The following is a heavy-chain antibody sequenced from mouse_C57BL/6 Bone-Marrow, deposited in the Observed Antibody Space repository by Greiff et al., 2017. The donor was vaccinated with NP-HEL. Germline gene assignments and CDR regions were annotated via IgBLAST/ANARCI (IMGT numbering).Heavy chain of an antibody. V-gene: IGHV1-9*01. CDR2: ILPGSGST. J-gene: IGHJ1*03. D-gene: IGHD1-1*01. CDR1: GYTFTGYW. Sequence: VKLMESGAELMKPGASVKLSCKATGYTFTGYWIEWVKQRPGHGLEWIGEILPGSGSTNYNEKFKGKATFTADTSSNTAYMQLSSLTTEDSAIYYCASFYYYGSSYGGYFDVWGTGTTVTVSS. CDR3: ASFYYYGSSYGGYFDV.